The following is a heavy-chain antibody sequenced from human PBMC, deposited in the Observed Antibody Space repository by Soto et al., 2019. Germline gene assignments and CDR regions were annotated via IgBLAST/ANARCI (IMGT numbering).Heavy chain of an antibody. CDR3: ARASWGFWYVPTTTSHYFDY. V-gene: IGHV1-69*12. D-gene: IGHD6-13*01. Sequence: QVQLVQSGAEVKKPGSSVKVSCKASGGTFSSYAISWVRQAPGQGLEWMGGIIPIFGTANYAQKFQGRVKITADVSTSTAYMELSSLRSEDTAVYYCARASWGFWYVPTTTSHYFDYCGQGTLVTVSS. J-gene: IGHJ4*02. CDR1: GGTFSSYA. CDR2: IIPIFGTA.